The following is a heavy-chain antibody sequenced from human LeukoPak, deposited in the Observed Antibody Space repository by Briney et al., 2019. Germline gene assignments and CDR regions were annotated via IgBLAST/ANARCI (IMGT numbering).Heavy chain of an antibody. CDR2: ISSSSSYI. V-gene: IGHV3-21*01. J-gene: IGHJ4*02. CDR1: GFTFSGYS. Sequence: GGSLRLSCAASGFTFSGYSMSWVRQAPGKGLEWVSSISSSSSYIYYADSVKGRFTISRDNAKNSLYLQMDSLRAEDTAVYYCLLCRIAVAGQEKIDCLLQGTLVTVSS. CDR3: LLCRIAVAGQEKIDC. D-gene: IGHD6-19*01.